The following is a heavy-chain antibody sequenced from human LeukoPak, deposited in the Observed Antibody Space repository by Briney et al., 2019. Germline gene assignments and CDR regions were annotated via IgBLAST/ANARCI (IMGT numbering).Heavy chain of an antibody. CDR3: AKGLYTTCWPIDF. V-gene: IGHV3-23*01. CDR2: ISGSGEAT. D-gene: IGHD2-2*01. J-gene: IGHJ4*02. Sequence: GGSLRLSCAASGFTFSSYAMSWVRQAPGKGLEWVAGISGSGEATSNAGSVKGRFTISRDNSKNTLYLQMNSLRAEDTAVYYCAKGLYTTCWPIDFWGQGTLVTVPS. CDR1: GFTFSSYA.